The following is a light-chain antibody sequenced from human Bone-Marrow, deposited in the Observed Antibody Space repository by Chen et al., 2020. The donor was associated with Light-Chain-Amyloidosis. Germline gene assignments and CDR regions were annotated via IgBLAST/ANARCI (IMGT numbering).Light chain of an antibody. CDR3: QQYGSSPKT. J-gene: IGKJ1*01. Sequence: IVLTQSPGTLSLSPGERATLSCRASHTVTPSYLAWYQQKPGQAPRLLIYDASSRATGIPDRFSGSGSGTDFTLTISRLEPEDFAVYYCQQYGSSPKTFGQGTKVEIK. CDR1: HTVTPSY. CDR2: DAS. V-gene: IGKV3-20*01.